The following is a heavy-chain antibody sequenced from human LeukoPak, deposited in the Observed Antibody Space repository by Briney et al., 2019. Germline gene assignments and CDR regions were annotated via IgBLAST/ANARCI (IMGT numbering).Heavy chain of an antibody. V-gene: IGHV1-18*01. CDR3: AREGYCSSTSCYELAFDY. Sequence: ASVKVSCKASGYTFTSYGISWGRQAPGQGLEWMGWIIAYNGNTNYAQKLQGRVTMTTDTSTSTAYMELRSLRSDDTAVYYCAREGYCSSTSCYELAFDYWGQGTLVTVSS. CDR2: IIAYNGNT. D-gene: IGHD2-2*01. J-gene: IGHJ4*02. CDR1: GYTFTSYG.